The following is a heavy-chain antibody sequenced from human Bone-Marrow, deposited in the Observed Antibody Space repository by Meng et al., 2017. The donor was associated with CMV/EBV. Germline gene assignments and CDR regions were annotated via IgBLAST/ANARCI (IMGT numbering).Heavy chain of an antibody. D-gene: IGHD6-6*01. CDR2: MNPNSGNT. J-gene: IGHJ6*02. CDR1: GYTFTSYD. Sequence: ASVKVSCKASGYTFTSYDINWVRQATGQGLEWMGWMNPNSGNTGYAQKFQGRVTMTRNTSISTAYMELSSLRSEDTAVYYCARDSRGLSFLAARHNYYGMDVWGQGTTVTVSS. V-gene: IGHV1-8*01. CDR3: ARDSRGLSFLAARHNYYGMDV.